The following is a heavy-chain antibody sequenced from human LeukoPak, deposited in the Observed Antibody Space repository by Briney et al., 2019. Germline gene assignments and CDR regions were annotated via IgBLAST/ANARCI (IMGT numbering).Heavy chain of an antibody. Sequence: PGGSLRLSCAASGFTFDDYAMNWVRQAPGKGLEWVSLIGGDGGRTFYADSVKGRFTISRDNSKNSLYLEMNSMRTEDTALYYCAKDLASVYDAFNIWGQGTMVTVSS. V-gene: IGHV3-43*02. CDR1: GFTFDDYA. CDR2: IGGDGGRT. CDR3: AKDLASVYDAFNI. J-gene: IGHJ3*02.